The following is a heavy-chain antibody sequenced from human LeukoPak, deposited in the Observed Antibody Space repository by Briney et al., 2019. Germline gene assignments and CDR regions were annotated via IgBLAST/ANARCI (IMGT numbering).Heavy chain of an antibody. CDR2: IDTDGRTT. Sequence: GGSLRLSCAASGFTFSTSWIHWVRQAPGKGLLWVSRIDTDGRTTSYADSVKGRFTISRDNAKNTLYLQMNSLRGEDTAVYYCARGRGYTYANDYWGQGTLVTVSS. V-gene: IGHV3-74*01. J-gene: IGHJ4*02. CDR3: ARGRGYTYANDY. CDR1: GFTFSTSW. D-gene: IGHD5-18*01.